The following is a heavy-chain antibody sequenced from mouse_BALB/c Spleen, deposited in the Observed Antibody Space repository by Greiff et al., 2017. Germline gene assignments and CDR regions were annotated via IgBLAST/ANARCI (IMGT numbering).Heavy chain of an antibody. CDR3: ARRYYGSSYVLDY. CDR2: INPNNGGT. D-gene: IGHD1-1*01. J-gene: IGHJ2*01. Sequence: VQLQQSGPELVKPGASVKIPCKASGYTFTDYNMDWVKQSHGKSLEWIGDINPNNGGTIYNQKFKGKATLTVDKSSSTAYMELRSLTSEDTAVYYCARRYYGSSYVLDYWGQGTTLTVSS. V-gene: IGHV1-18*01. CDR1: GYTFTDYN.